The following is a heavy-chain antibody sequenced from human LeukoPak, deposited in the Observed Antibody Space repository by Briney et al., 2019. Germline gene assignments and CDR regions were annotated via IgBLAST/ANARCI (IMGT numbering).Heavy chain of an antibody. Sequence: GGSLRLSCAASGFTFGAYWMSWFRQAPGKGPEWVASIKDDGSAQFYVDSVEGRFTISRDNAKNTLYLQMDTMRVEDTAVYYCARHIVGEQNFDYWSQGTLVTVSS. V-gene: IGHV3-7*01. D-gene: IGHD1-26*01. CDR2: IKDDGSAQ. CDR1: GFTFGAYW. J-gene: IGHJ4*02. CDR3: ARHIVGEQNFDY.